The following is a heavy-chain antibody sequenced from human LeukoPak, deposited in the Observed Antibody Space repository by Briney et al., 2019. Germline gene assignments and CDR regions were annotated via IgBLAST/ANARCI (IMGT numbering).Heavy chain of an antibody. D-gene: IGHD3-16*01. V-gene: IGHV1-2*02. CDR2: VNPNSGDT. Sequence: ASVNVSCKASGYTLTGYYMHWVRQAPGQGLAWMGWVNPNSGDTKYAQTLQGRVTMTRDTSISTAYMELSRLRSDDTAVYYCATQRGSYLWGTDFDYWGQGTLVTVSS. CDR1: GYTLTGYY. CDR3: ATQRGSYLWGTDFDY. J-gene: IGHJ4*02.